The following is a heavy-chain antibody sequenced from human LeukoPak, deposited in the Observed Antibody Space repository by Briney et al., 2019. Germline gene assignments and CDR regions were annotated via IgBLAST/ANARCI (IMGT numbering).Heavy chain of an antibody. CDR1: GFTFDDYA. Sequence: PGRSLRLSCAASGFTFDDYAMHWVRHAPGKGLEWVSGISWNSGSIGYADSVKGRFTISRDNAKNSLYLQMNSLRAEDTALYYCAKDGASIVGATSAFDYWGQGTLVTVSS. CDR2: ISWNSGSI. CDR3: AKDGASIVGATSAFDY. J-gene: IGHJ4*02. V-gene: IGHV3-9*01. D-gene: IGHD1-26*01.